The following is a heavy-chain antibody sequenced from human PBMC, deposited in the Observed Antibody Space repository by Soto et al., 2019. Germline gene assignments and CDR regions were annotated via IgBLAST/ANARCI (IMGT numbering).Heavy chain of an antibody. CDR1: GFPLSTYG. CDR2: ITGTGGNT. Sequence: EVQLLESGGGLVQPGGSLRLSCAASGFPLSTYGMTWVRQAPGKGLEGVSAITGTGGNTYYVDSVKRRFTSSGDNSKNMHYLQVNSLRVEDTAVYYCARIRGYWYGLDVWGQGTKVTVSS. CDR3: ARIRGYWYGLDV. V-gene: IGHV3-23*01. J-gene: IGHJ6*02.